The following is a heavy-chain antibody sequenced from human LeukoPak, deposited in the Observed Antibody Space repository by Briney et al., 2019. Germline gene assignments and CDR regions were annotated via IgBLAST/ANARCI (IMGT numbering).Heavy chain of an antibody. J-gene: IGHJ4*02. Sequence: SETLSLTCTVSGGSISSYYWSWIRQPPGKGLEWIGYIYYSGSTNYNPSLKSRVTISVDTSKNQFSLKLSSVTAADTAVYYCARDRAIRSYDFWSGRMGAYFDYWGQGTLVTVSS. V-gene: IGHV4-59*01. CDR3: ARDRAIRSYDFWSGRMGAYFDY. D-gene: IGHD3-3*01. CDR2: IYYSGST. CDR1: GGSISSYY.